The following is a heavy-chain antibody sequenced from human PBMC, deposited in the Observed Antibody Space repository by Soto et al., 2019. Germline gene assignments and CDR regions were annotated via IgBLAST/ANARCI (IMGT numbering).Heavy chain of an antibody. Sequence: SLRLSCAASGFTFSSYAMSWVRQAPGKGLEWVSAISGSGGSTYYADSVKGRFTISRDNSKKTLYLQMNSLRAEDTAVYYCAKGIGDIVTLDVWGQGTKVTVYS. CDR2: ISGSGGST. V-gene: IGHV3-23*01. D-gene: IGHD2-15*01. J-gene: IGHJ6*02. CDR1: GFTFSSYA. CDR3: AKGIGDIVTLDV.